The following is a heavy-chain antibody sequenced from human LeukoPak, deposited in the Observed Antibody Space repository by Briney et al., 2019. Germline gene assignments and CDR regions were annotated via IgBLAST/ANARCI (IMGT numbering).Heavy chain of an antibody. J-gene: IGHJ4*02. V-gene: IGHV3-7*03. D-gene: IGHD1-26*01. CDR3: AKRPPVGSGQGLDY. CDR1: GFTFSSYW. Sequence: GGSLRLSCAASGFTFSSYWMSWVRQAPGKGLEWVANIKQDGSEKYYVDSVKGRFTISRDNSKNSLYLQMNSLRTEDTALYYCAKRPPVGSGQGLDYWGQGTLVTVSS. CDR2: IKQDGSEK.